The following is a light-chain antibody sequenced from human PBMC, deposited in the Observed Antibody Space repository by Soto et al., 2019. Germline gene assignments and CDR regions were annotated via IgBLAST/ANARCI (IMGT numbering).Light chain of an antibody. CDR1: QGISSY. V-gene: IGKV1-9*01. Sequence: DIHLTQSPTLLSASVGGRLTITCRASQGISSYLAWYQQKKGEAPKILIYAASTLQSGVPSRFSGSGYGTEFNLTISSLQTEDFATYYCQQLNSYPITFGQVTRLEI. J-gene: IGKJ5*01. CDR3: QQLNSYPIT. CDR2: AAS.